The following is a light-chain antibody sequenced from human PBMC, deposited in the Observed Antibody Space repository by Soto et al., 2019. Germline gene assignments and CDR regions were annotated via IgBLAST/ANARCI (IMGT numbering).Light chain of an antibody. V-gene: IGKV3-11*01. CDR1: EGISTY. J-gene: IGKJ4*01. CDR2: DAS. CDR3: QQRSDWPSI. Sequence: EIVLTQSPATLSLSPVERAPLSCRSSEGISTYFAWYQQKPGQAPRLLIYDASNRATGIPAMFSGSGSWTDFTLTISSLEPEDVAVYYCQQRSDWPSIFGGGTKVDIK.